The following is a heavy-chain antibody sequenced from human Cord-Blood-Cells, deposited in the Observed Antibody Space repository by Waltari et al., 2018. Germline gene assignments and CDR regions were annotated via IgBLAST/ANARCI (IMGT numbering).Heavy chain of an antibody. D-gene: IGHD5-12*01. CDR2: ISYDGSNK. CDR1: GFTFSSYA. J-gene: IGHJ5*02. CDR3: ARDRDGYNNWFDP. Sequence: QVQLVESGGGVVQPGRSLRLSCAASGFTFSSYAMHWVRQAPGKGLEWVAGISYDGSNKYYADSVKGRFTISRDNSKNTLYLQMNSLRAEDTAVYYCARDRDGYNNWFDPWGQGTLVTVSS. V-gene: IGHV3-30-3*01.